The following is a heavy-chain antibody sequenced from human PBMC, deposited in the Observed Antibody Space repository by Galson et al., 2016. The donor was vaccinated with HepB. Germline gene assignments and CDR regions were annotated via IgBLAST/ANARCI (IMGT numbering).Heavy chain of an antibody. CDR2: ISGSGGTT. D-gene: IGHD6-25*01. CDR1: GFTFTSYA. Sequence: SLRLSCAASGFTFTSYAMNWVRQAPGKGLEWVSAISGSGGTTYYADSVKGRFTISRDNAKNTLFLQMNSLRPEDTAVYYCASPKSAGRGSLLDFWGQGTLATVSA. CDR3: ASPKSAGRGSLLDF. J-gene: IGHJ4*02. V-gene: IGHV3-23*01.